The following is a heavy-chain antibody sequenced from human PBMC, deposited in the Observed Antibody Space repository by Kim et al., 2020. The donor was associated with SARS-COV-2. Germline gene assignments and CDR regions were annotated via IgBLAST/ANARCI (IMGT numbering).Heavy chain of an antibody. CDR3: ARDRGGYDFWCGSGFDY. V-gene: IGHV3-30-3*01. J-gene: IGHJ4*02. CDR2: ISYDGSNK. Sequence: GGSLRLSCAASGFTFSSYAMHWVRQAPGKGLEWVAVISYDGSNKYYADSVKGRFTISRDNSKNTLYLQMNSLRAEDTAVYYCARDRGGYDFWCGSGFDYWGEGTLVTVAS. CDR1: GFTFSSYA. D-gene: IGHD3-3*01.